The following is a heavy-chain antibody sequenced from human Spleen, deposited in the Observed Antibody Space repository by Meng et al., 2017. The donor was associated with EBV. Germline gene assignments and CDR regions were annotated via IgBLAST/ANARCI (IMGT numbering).Heavy chain of an antibody. V-gene: IGHV1-69*01. CDR1: TFITYG. Sequence: TFITYGMHRVRQAPGQGLEWMGGIIPIFGTANYAQKFQGRVTITADESTSTAYMELSSLRSEDTAVYYCARSGYGDYSHNWFDPWGQGTLVTVSS. D-gene: IGHD4-17*01. CDR3: ARSGYGDYSHNWFDP. J-gene: IGHJ5*02. CDR2: IIPIFGTA.